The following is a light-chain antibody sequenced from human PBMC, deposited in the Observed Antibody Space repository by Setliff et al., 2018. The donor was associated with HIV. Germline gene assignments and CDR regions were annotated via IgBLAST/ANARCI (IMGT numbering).Light chain of an antibody. Sequence: QSALTQPASVSGSPGQSITISCTGTSGDVGRYNLVSWYQQQPGKPPKLMIYQASKRPSGVSNRFSGSKSGNTASLTISGLQAEDEADYYCAAWDDSLSGPYVFGTGTKVTV. CDR2: QAS. J-gene: IGLJ1*01. CDR1: SGDVGRYNL. V-gene: IGLV2-23*01. CDR3: AAWDDSLSGPYV.